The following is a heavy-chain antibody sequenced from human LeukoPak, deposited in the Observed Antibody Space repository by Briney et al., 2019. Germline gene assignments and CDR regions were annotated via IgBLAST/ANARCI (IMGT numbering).Heavy chain of an antibody. CDR3: ARGNSHRHCGGDCYSYPRDY. J-gene: IGHJ4*02. D-gene: IGHD2-21*02. Sequence: ASVTVSCKASGYTFTSYGISWVRQAPGQGLEWMGWISAYNGNTNYAQKLQGRVTMTTDTSTSTAYMELRSLRSDDTAVYYCARGNSHRHCGGDCYSYPRDYWGQGTLVTVSS. CDR1: GYTFTSYG. CDR2: ISAYNGNT. V-gene: IGHV1-18*01.